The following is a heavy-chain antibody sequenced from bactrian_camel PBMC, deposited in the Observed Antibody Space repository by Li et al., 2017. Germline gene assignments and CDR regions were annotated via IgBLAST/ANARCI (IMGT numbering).Heavy chain of an antibody. D-gene: IGHD6*01. V-gene: IGHV3S67*01. CDR3: VWCRWMGGGDWYADY. Sequence: DVQLVESGGGSVEAGRSLRLSCKADGFTHLRNRMGWFRQAPGKEREGVAGVLSDGSLRYIDSVKGRLTISRDNAKNTVYLQMSSLKFEDTAVYYCVWCRWMGGGDWYADYWGQGTQVTVS. J-gene: IGHJ4*01. CDR1: GFTHLRNR. CDR2: VLSDGSL.